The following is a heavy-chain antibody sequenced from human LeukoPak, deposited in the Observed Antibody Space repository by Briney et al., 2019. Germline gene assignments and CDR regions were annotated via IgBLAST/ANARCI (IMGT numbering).Heavy chain of an antibody. CDR2: ISYDGSNK. D-gene: IGHD5-18*01. CDR3: AKDRGYSCGSPFDP. Sequence: GGSLRLSCAASGFTFSSYGMHWVRQAPGKGLEWVAVISYDGSNKYYADSVKGRFTISRDNSKNTLYLQMNSLRAEDTAVYYCAKDRGYSCGSPFDPWGQGTLVTVSS. J-gene: IGHJ5*02. V-gene: IGHV3-30*18. CDR1: GFTFSSYG.